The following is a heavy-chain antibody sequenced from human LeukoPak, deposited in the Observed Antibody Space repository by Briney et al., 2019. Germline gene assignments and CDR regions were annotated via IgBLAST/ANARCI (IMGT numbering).Heavy chain of an antibody. CDR1: GGSISSSSYY. Sequence: SETLSLTCTVSGGSISSSSYYWGWIRQPPGKGLEWIGSIYYSGSTYYNPSLKSRVTISVDTSKNQFSLKLSSVTAADTAVYYCALGSYDSSGYFDYWGQGTLVTVSS. J-gene: IGHJ4*02. CDR3: ALGSYDSSGYFDY. V-gene: IGHV4-39*07. D-gene: IGHD3-22*01. CDR2: IYYSGST.